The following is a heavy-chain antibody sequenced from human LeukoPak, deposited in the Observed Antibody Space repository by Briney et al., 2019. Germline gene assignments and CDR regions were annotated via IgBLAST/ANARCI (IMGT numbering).Heavy chain of an antibody. CDR1: GGSFSGYY. Sequence: PSETLSLTCAVYGGSFSGYYWSWIRQPPGQGLEGIGEINHSGSTNYNPSLKSRVTISVDTSKNQFSLKLSSVTAADTAVYYCARSSGRGIWGQGTLVTVSS. CDR3: ARSSGRGI. CDR2: INHSGST. D-gene: IGHD3-22*01. J-gene: IGHJ4*02. V-gene: IGHV4-34*01.